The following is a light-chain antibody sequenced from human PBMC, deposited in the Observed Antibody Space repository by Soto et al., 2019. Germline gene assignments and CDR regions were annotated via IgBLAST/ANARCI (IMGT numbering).Light chain of an antibody. Sequence: DIPMTQSPSSLSVSVGDRVTITCRASQGISNNLAWYQQETGKVPKLLIYGAATLQSEVPSRFSSSGSGTNFTLTIISMQPEEVSTYYCRKHDSAPLTFGQGTKVEFK. CDR3: RKHDSAPLT. J-gene: IGKJ1*01. CDR2: GAA. V-gene: IGKV1-27*01. CDR1: QGISNN.